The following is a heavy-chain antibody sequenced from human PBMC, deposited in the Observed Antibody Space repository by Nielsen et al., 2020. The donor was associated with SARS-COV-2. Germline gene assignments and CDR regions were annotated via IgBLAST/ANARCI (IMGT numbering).Heavy chain of an antibody. CDR2: ISANNGNT. Sequence: ASVKVSCKASGYTFSKYGISWVRQAPGQGLEWMGWISANNGNTNYAQKVQGRGTMTIDASTSTAYMELRSLRSDDTAVYYCARVIDFWNGYFDCWGQGTLVTVSS. J-gene: IGHJ4*02. CDR3: ARVIDFWNGYFDC. CDR1: GYTFSKYG. V-gene: IGHV1-18*04. D-gene: IGHD3-3*01.